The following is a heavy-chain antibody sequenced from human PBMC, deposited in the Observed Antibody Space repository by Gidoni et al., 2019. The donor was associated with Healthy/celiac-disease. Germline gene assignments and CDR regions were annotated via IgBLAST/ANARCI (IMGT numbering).Heavy chain of an antibody. CDR1: GGSFSGYD. J-gene: IGHJ4*02. CDR3: AKLFPYVGGDDY. V-gene: IGHV4-34*01. Sequence: QVQLQLWGAGLLKPSETLSLTCAVSGGSFSGYDWSWISQPPGKGLEWIGEINHGGRTNSNPSLKSRVTISVDTSKNQFSLKLSSVTAADTAVYYCAKLFPYVGGDDYWGQGTLVTVSS. CDR2: INHGGRT. D-gene: IGHD3-16*01.